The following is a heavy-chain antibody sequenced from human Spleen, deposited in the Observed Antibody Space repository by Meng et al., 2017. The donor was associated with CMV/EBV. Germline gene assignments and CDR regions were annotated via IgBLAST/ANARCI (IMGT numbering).Heavy chain of an antibody. Sequence: SGPTLVKPTQTLTLTCTFSGFSLSTSGVGVGWIRQPPGKGLEWVANIYYSGDTYSNPSLKSRVTVSVDASKNQFSLKLSSVTAADTAVYFCARGRFVYYYGLGSYSDSWGQGALVTVSS. CDR1: GFSLSTSGVG. V-gene: IGHV4-39*07. J-gene: IGHJ5*01. CDR2: IYYSGDT. CDR3: ARGRFVYYYGLGSYSDS. D-gene: IGHD3-10*01.